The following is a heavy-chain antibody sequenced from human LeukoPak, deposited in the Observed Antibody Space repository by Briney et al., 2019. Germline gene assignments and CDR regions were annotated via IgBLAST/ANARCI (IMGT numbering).Heavy chain of an antibody. D-gene: IGHD6-6*01. Sequence: EASVKVSCKASGYTFTGYYMHWVRQAPGQGLEWMGWINPNSGGTNYAQKFQGRVTMTRDTSISTAHMELSRLRSDDTAVYYCARVRYSSSLWYWGQGTLVTVSS. CDR3: ARVRYSSSLWY. J-gene: IGHJ4*02. CDR2: INPNSGGT. V-gene: IGHV1-2*02. CDR1: GYTFTGYY.